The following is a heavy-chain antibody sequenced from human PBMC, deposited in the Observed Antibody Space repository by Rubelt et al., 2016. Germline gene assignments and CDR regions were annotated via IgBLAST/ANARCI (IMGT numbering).Heavy chain of an antibody. CDR2: ISGNGGST. D-gene: IGHD6-13*01. V-gene: IGHV3-23*01. CDR1: GFTYTYST. J-gene: IGHJ4*02. Sequence: ASGFTYTYSTMTWVRQAPGKGLEWVSAISGNGGSTYYADSVRGRFTISRDISRNTLYLQMNSLRAEDTAVYYCAKGHSNLDYWGQGTLVTVSS. CDR3: AKGHSNLDY.